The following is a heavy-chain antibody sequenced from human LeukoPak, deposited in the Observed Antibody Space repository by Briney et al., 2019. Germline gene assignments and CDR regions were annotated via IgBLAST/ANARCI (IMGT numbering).Heavy chain of an antibody. CDR1: GFRFNTYW. D-gene: IGHD5-18*01. CDR3: ARHLSGITGYTYGRGIDY. Sequence: GGSLRLSCAASGFRFNTYWMSWVRQAPGKGLEWVANIKQDGNEKYYADSVKGRFTISRDNAKTSLYLQMNSLRAEDTAVYYCARHLSGITGYTYGRGIDYWGQGTLVTVSS. V-gene: IGHV3-7*01. CDR2: IKQDGNEK. J-gene: IGHJ4*02.